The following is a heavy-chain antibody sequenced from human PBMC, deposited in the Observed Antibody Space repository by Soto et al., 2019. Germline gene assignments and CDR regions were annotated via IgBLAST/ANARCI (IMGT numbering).Heavy chain of an antibody. D-gene: IGHD3-3*01. Sequence: AAVKVSCKASGYTFTGYYMHWVRQAPGQGLEWMGWINPNSGGTNYAQKFQGRVTMTRDTSISTAYMELSRLRSDDTAVYYCARRDYDFWSGYALDYWGQGILVTVSS. CDR1: GYTFTGYY. CDR2: INPNSGGT. CDR3: ARRDYDFWSGYALDY. V-gene: IGHV1-2*02. J-gene: IGHJ4*02.